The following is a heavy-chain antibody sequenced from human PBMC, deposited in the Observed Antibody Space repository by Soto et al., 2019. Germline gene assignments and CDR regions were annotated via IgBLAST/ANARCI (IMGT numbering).Heavy chain of an antibody. J-gene: IGHJ4*02. CDR1: GYTFTGYY. CDR3: AVCSGSYYHDLFRX. Sequence: ASMKVSCNASGYTFTGYYLHWVRQAPGQGLEWMGWINPNSGGTKYAKKFKGRVTMTRDTSIRTAYMELSRLRSGETAVYYCAVCSGSYYHDLFRXWGQGTLFTVSX. D-gene: IGHD3-10*02. CDR2: INPNSGGT. V-gene: IGHV1-2*02.